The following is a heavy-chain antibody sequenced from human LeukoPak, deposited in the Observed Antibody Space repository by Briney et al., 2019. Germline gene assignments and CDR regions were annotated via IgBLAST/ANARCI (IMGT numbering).Heavy chain of an antibody. J-gene: IGHJ4*02. CDR2: INNDESST. CDR3: ARMYGGNRRDPFDY. Sequence: GGSLRLSCAASGFTFSSYWMNWVRQAPGKGLVWVSHINNDESSTYYADSVKGRFTISRDNAKNTLYLQMISLRAEDTAVYYCARMYGGNRRDPFDYWGQGALVIVSS. V-gene: IGHV3-74*01. D-gene: IGHD4-23*01. CDR1: GFTFSSYW.